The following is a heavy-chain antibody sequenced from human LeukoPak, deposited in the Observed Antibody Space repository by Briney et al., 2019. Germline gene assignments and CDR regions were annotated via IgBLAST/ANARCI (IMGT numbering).Heavy chain of an antibody. Sequence: SETLSLTCTVSGGSISSNNYYWGWIRQPPGKGLEWIGSIYYSGTAYYNPSLKSRVTILVDTSKNQFSLRLTSVTAADTAMYYCARTRPMVRGVLDYWGQGTLGTVSS. D-gene: IGHD3-10*01. J-gene: IGHJ4*02. CDR3: ARTRPMVRGVLDY. CDR2: IYYSGTA. CDR1: GGSISSNNYY. V-gene: IGHV4-39*07.